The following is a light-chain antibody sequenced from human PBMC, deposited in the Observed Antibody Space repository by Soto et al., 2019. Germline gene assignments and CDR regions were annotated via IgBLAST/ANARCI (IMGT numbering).Light chain of an antibody. CDR1: QSVLRW. CDR2: ETS. Sequence: DIQMTQSPSTLSASVGDRVTITCRASQSVLRWLAWYQRKPGKAPNLLIFETSRLRSGVPSRFSGSGSETEFTLTISSLQPNDFATYYCQHYSTYSATFGQGTKVEI. V-gene: IGKV1-5*03. CDR3: QHYSTYSAT. J-gene: IGKJ1*01.